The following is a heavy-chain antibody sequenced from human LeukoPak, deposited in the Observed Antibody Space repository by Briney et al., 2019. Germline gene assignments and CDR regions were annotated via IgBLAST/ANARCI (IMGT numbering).Heavy chain of an antibody. CDR1: GFTFSSYW. CDR3: AKNRLATTMIVGRNAFDI. CDR2: IKQDGSEK. Sequence: GGSLRLSCAASGFTFSSYWMSCVRQAPGKGLEWVANIKQDGSEKYYVDSVKGRFTISRDNAKNSLYLQMNSLRAEDTAVYYCAKNRLATTMIVGRNAFDIWGQGTMVTVSS. J-gene: IGHJ3*02. D-gene: IGHD3-22*01. V-gene: IGHV3-7*01.